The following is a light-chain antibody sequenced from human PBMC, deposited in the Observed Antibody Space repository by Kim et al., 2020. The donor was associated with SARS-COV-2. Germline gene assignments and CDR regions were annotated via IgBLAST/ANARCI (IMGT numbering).Light chain of an antibody. CDR2: YDS. CDR1: NIGSKS. V-gene: IGLV3-21*04. Sequence: TEKTARITWGGNNIGSKSVHWYQQKPGQAPVLVIYYDSDRPSGIPERFSGSNSGNTATLTISRVEAGDEADYYCQVWDSSSDHRVFGGGTKLTVL. J-gene: IGLJ3*02. CDR3: QVWDSSSDHRV.